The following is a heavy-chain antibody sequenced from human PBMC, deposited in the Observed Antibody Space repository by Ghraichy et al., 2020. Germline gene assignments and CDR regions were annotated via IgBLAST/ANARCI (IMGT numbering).Heavy chain of an antibody. CDR2: ISYDGSNK. Sequence: GGSLRLSCAASGFTFSSYAMNWVRQAPGKGLEWVAVISYDGSNKYYADSVKGRFTISRDNSKNTLYLQMNSLRAEDTAVYYCARDLSPQWLVGCFDYWGQGTLVTVSS. CDR1: GFTFSSYA. CDR3: ARDLSPQWLVGCFDY. J-gene: IGHJ4*02. D-gene: IGHD6-19*01. V-gene: IGHV3-30-3*01.